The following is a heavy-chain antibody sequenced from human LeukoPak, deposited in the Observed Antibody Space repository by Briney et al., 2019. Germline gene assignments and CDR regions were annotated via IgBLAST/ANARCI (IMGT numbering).Heavy chain of an antibody. CDR2: FSGSGSTT. J-gene: IGHJ4*02. D-gene: IGHD2-21*01. CDR1: GFTFRNYA. V-gene: IGHV3-23*01. CDR3: AKAPVTSCRGAYCYPFDS. Sequence: GGSLRLSCAASGFTFRNYAMNWVRQAPGKGLEWVSGFSGSGSTTDYADSVKGRFTISRDNSKNTLYLQMNSLRAEDTAVYYCAKAPVTSCRGAYCYPFDSWGQGTLVTVSS.